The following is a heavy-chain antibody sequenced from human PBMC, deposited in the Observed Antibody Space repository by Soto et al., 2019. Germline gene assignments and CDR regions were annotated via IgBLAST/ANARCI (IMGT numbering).Heavy chain of an antibody. D-gene: IGHD1-26*01. V-gene: IGHV3-7*04. J-gene: IGHJ4*02. Sequence: EVQLVESGGGLVQPGGSLRVSCAASGFTFSGYWMNWVRQAPGKGLEWVANIKEDGSEKYYVDSVKGRFTISRDNAKNSLYLQMNSLKAEDTAVYYCARGLLGLWGQGTLVTVSS. CDR2: IKEDGSEK. CDR3: ARGLLGL. CDR1: GFTFSGYW.